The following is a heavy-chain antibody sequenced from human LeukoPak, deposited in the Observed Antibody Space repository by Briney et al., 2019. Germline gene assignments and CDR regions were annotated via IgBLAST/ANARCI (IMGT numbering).Heavy chain of an antibody. D-gene: IGHD3-10*01. CDR3: AKDGEYYYYMDV. CDR1: GFTFSSYG. J-gene: IGHJ6*03. V-gene: IGHV3-30*02. CDR2: IRYDGSNK. Sequence: GSLRLSCAASGFTFSSYGMHWVRQAPGKGLEWVAFIRYDGSNKYYADSVKGRFTISRDNSKNTLYLQMNSLRAEDTAVYYCAKDGEYYYYMDVWGKGTTVTVSS.